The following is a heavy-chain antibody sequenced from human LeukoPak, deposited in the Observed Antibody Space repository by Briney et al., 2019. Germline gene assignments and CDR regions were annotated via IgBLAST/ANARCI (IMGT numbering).Heavy chain of an antibody. V-gene: IGHV3-74*01. J-gene: IGHJ4*02. CDR3: ARDGAAAGVEFDY. Sequence: GGSLRLSCAASGVTFSSYWMHWVRQAPGKGLVWVSRINSDGSSTSYADSVKGRFTISRDNAKNTLYLQMNSLRAEDTAVYYCARDGAAAGVEFDYWGQGTLVTVSS. CDR2: INSDGSST. CDR1: GVTFSSYW. D-gene: IGHD6-13*01.